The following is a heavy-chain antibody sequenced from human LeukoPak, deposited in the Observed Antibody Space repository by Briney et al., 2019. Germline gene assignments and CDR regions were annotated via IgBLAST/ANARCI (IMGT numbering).Heavy chain of an antibody. CDR3: ARTGNPATGDY. J-gene: IGHJ4*02. CDR2: INAGNGNT. V-gene: IGHV1-3*03. D-gene: IGHD1-1*01. CDR1: GYTFTSYA. Sequence: ASVKVSCKASGYTFTSYAMNWVLQAPGQRLEWMGWINAGNGNTKYSQEFQGRVTITRDTSASTAYMELSSLRSEDTAVYYCARTGNPATGDYWGQGTLVTVSS.